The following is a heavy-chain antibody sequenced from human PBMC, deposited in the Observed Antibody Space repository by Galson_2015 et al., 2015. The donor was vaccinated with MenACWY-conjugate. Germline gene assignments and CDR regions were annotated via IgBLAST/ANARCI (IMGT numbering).Heavy chain of an antibody. CDR2: IKPEGGEK. V-gene: IGHV3-7*03. J-gene: IGHJ6*02. Sequence: SLRLSCAASGFTFSSYWMTWVRQTPGKGQEWVANIKPEGGEKDYVDFVKGRFIISRDNPKNSVYLEMNSLRADDTAVYYCARGGKWLDAWGQGTTVTVSS. CDR3: ARGGKWLDA. CDR1: GFTFSSYW. D-gene: IGHD2-15*01.